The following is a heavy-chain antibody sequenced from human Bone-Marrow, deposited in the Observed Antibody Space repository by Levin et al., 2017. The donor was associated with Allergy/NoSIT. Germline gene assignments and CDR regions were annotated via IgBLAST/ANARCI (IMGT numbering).Heavy chain of an antibody. CDR1: GASLRSSMYY. Sequence: PSETLSLTCTVSGASLRSSMYYWGWIRQPPGQGLEWIGSIYYLGNTFYNPSLQSRVTISVDTSNNQFSLKLHSVTAADTAVYYCARPLYSSTYDPWDPGTLVTVSS. D-gene: IGHD4-11*01. CDR3: ARPLYSSTYDP. V-gene: IGHV4-39*01. J-gene: IGHJ5*02. CDR2: IYYLGNT.